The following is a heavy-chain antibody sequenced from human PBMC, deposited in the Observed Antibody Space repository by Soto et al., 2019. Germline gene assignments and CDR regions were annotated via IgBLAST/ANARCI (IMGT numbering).Heavy chain of an antibody. CDR3: AKEMKGYDFWSGYLPPPLNY. Sequence: QVQLVESGGGAVQPGRSLRLSCAASGFTFSSYGMHWVRQAPGKGLEWVAVISYDASNKYYADSVKGRFTISRDNSKNTLYLQMNSLRAEDTAVYYCAKEMKGYDFWSGYLPPPLNYWGQGTLVTVSS. J-gene: IGHJ4*02. D-gene: IGHD3-3*01. V-gene: IGHV3-30*18. CDR1: GFTFSSYG. CDR2: ISYDASNK.